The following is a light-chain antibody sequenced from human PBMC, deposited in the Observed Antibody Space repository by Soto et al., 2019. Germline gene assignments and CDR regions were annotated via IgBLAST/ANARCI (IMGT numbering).Light chain of an antibody. CDR2: EGS. J-gene: IGLJ3*02. CDR3: CSYAGGSTWV. CDR1: SSDVGNYNH. Sequence: QSALTQPASVSGSPGQSITISCTGTSSDVGNYNHVSWYQQYPDKAPKLMIYEGSKRPSGVSNRFSGSKSGNTASLTISGLLAEDEADYYCCSYAGGSTWVFGGGTKVTVL. V-gene: IGLV2-23*01.